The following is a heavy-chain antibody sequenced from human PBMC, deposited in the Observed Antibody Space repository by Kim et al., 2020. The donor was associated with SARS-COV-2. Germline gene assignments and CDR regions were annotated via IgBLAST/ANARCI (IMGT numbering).Heavy chain of an antibody. V-gene: IGHV6-1*01. Sequence: DYAVSVKSRITISPDTSKNQFSLQLNSVTPEDTAVYYCARDFAHYYYDMDVWGKGTTVTVSS. J-gene: IGHJ6*03. CDR3: ARDFAHYYYDMDV.